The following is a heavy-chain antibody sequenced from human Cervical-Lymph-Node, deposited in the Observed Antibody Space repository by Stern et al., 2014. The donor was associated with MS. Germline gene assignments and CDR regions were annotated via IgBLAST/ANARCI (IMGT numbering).Heavy chain of an antibody. Sequence: LVQSGGEVKKPAESLRISCKASGYSFTSYWISWVRQMPGKGLEWVGRIDPSDSYTNYNPSFQDHVTISADKSIGTVYLQWNSLKASDTAMYYCARMFFYDSSGYYYFQHWGQGTLVTVSS. J-gene: IGHJ1*01. CDR3: ARMFFYDSSGYYYFQH. CDR1: GYSFTSYW. D-gene: IGHD3-22*01. V-gene: IGHV5-10-1*03. CDR2: IDPSDSYT.